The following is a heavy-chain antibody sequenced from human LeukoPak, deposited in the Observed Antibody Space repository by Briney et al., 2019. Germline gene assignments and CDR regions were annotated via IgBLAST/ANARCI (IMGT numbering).Heavy chain of an antibody. Sequence: GRSLRLSCEASGFSFSDSGMHWVRQAPGKGLEWVAVLWSDETIKYYADPVKGRFTISRDNSKKTVWLQMDSLTVEDSALYYCATEGPDGTYSYFHHWGQGTLVLVSS. CDR1: GFSFSDSG. J-gene: IGHJ4*02. CDR3: ATEGPDGTYSYFHH. V-gene: IGHV3-33*08. D-gene: IGHD1-26*01. CDR2: LWSDETIK.